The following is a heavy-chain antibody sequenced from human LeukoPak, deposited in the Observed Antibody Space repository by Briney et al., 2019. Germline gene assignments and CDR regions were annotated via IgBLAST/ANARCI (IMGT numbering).Heavy chain of an antibody. J-gene: IGHJ6*02. CDR2: IVVGSGNT. CDR1: GFIFTSSA. V-gene: IGHV1-58*02. Sequence: SVKVSCKASGFIFTSSAMQWVRQARGQRLEWIGWIVVGSGNTNYAQKFQERVTITRDMSTSTAYMELSSLRSEDTAVYYCAAAGPPYYYDSSGYYYYYGMDVWGQGTTVTVSS. CDR3: AAAGPPYYYDSSGYYYYYGMDV. D-gene: IGHD3-22*01.